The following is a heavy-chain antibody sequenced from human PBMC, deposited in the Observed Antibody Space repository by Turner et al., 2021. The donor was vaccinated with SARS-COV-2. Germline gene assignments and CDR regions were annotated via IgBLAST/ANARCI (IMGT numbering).Heavy chain of an antibody. CDR2: IYYSGGA. Sequence: QLQLQESGPGLVKPSETLSRTCTVSGGSISSSSYYWGWLRQPPGQGLEWIGSIYYSGGAYYNPSLKSRVTISVDTSKNQFSLKLSSVTAADTAVYYCARFEYGYSYDFGFDYWGQGTLVTVSS. CDR1: GGSISSSSYY. CDR3: ARFEYGYSYDFGFDY. J-gene: IGHJ4*02. V-gene: IGHV4-39*01. D-gene: IGHD5-18*01.